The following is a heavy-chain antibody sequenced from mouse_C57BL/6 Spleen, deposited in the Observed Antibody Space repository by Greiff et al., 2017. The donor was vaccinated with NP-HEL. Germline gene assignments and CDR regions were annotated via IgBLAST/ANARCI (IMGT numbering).Heavy chain of an antibody. CDR1: GFTFSDYG. CDR3: ARQEDYYGSRVYYYAMDY. D-gene: IGHD1-1*01. V-gene: IGHV5-17*01. Sequence: EVKLMESGGGLVKPGGSLKLSCAASGFTFSDYGMHWVRQAPEKGLEWVAYISSSSSTIYYADTVKGRFTISRDNAKNTLFLQMTSLRSEDTAMYYCARQEDYYGSRVYYYAMDYWGQGTSVTVSS. J-gene: IGHJ4*01. CDR2: ISSSSSTI.